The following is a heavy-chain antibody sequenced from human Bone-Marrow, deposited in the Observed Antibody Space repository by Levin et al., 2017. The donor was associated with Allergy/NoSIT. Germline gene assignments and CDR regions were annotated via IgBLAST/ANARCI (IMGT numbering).Heavy chain of an antibody. Sequence: GESLKISCAASGFTFSRYSMNWVRQAPGRGLEWVSYISRSSSTISYADSVKGRFTISRDTAKNSLYLQMNSLRDENTAVYYCARPECGGTSCYYCFDSWGQGTMVTVSS. V-gene: IGHV3-48*02. J-gene: IGHJ4*02. CDR2: ISRSSSTI. D-gene: IGHD2-2*01. CDR1: GFTFSRYS. CDR3: ARPECGGTSCYYCFDS.